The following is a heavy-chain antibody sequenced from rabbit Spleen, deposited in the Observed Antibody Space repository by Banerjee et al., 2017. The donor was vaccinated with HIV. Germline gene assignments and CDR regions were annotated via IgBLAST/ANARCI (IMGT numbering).Heavy chain of an antibody. D-gene: IGHD1-1*01. Sequence: GGGLVQPEGSLTLTCKATGIDFSSYWMCWVRQAPGKGLEWSACIDARSGSTWYANWAKGRFTISTTSSTTVTLQLNSLTVADTATYFSASSNNDYIVSGMDLWGPGTLVTVS. V-gene: IGHV1S45*01. CDR3: ASSNNDYIVSGMDL. J-gene: IGHJ6*01. CDR2: IDARSGST. CDR1: GIDFSSYW.